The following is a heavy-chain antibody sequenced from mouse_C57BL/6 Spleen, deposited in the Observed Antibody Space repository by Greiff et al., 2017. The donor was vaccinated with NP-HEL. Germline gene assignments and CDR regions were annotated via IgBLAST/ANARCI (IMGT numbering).Heavy chain of an antibody. CDR2: INPNNGGT. D-gene: IGHD1-1*01. V-gene: IGHV1-22*01. CDR1: GYTFTDYN. J-gene: IGHJ2*01. CDR3: ARQGYYYGSSYDYFDY. Sequence: EVQLQQSGPELVKPGASVKMSCKASGYTFTDYNMHWVKQSHGKSLEWIGYINPNNGGTSYNQKFKGKATLTVNKSSSTAYMELRSLTSEDSAVYYCARQGYYYGSSYDYFDYWGQSTTLTVSS.